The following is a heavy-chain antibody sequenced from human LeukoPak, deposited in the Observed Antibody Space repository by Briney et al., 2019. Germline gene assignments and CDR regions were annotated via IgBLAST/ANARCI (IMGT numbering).Heavy chain of an antibody. J-gene: IGHJ4*02. CDR3: ARAYSSGWFPHFGDY. V-gene: IGHV1-69*13. Sequence: ASVKVSCKASGGTFSSYAISWVRQAPGQGLEWMGGIIPIFGTANYAQKFQGRLTITADESTITAYMALSNLRFEDTAIYYCARAYSSGWFPHFGDYWGQGTLVTVSS. D-gene: IGHD6-19*01. CDR1: GGTFSSYA. CDR2: IIPIFGTA.